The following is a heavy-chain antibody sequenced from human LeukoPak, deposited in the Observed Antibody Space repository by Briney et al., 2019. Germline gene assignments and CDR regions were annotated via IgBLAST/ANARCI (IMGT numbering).Heavy chain of an antibody. CDR2: INPSGGST. J-gene: IGHJ4*02. V-gene: IGHV1-46*01. Sequence: ASVKVSCKASGYTFTSYYMHWVRQAPGQGLEWMGIINPSGGSTSYAQKFQGRVTMTRDTSTSTVYMELSSLRSEDTAVYYCASSLHTIRAFDYWGQGTLVTVSS. CDR1: GYTFTSYY. D-gene: IGHD3-9*01. CDR3: ASSLHTIRAFDY.